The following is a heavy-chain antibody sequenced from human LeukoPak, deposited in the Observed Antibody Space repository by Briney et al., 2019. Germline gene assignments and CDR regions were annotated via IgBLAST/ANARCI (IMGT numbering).Heavy chain of an antibody. V-gene: IGHV1-69*01. D-gene: IGHD3-22*01. CDR1: GGTFSSYA. Sequence: SVKVSCKASGGTFSSYAISWVRQAPGQGLEWMGGIIPIFGTANYAQKFQGRVTITADESTSTAYMELSSLRSEDTAVYYCARASAPYYYDSSGYYHVGYFQHWGQGTLVTVSS. CDR3: ARASAPYYYDSSGYYHVGYFQH. J-gene: IGHJ1*01. CDR2: IIPIFGTA.